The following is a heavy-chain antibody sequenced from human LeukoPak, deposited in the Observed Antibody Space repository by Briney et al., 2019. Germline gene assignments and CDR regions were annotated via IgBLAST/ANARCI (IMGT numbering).Heavy chain of an antibody. D-gene: IGHD6-19*01. CDR3: AREIAEAGKTFDY. CDR2: IKPSGDGT. CDR1: GYTLTNHY. J-gene: IGHJ4*02. V-gene: IGHV1-46*01. Sequence: ASVKVSCKPSGYTLTNHYMHWVRQAPGQGLEWMGTIKPSGDGTKYAQKFQGRVTVTRDTSTSTFFMELSSLRSEDTAVYYCAREIAEAGKTFDYWGQGTLVTVSS.